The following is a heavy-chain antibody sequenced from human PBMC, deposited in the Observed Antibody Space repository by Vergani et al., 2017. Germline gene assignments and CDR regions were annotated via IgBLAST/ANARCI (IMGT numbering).Heavy chain of an antibody. CDR2: INHSGST. J-gene: IGHJ6*02. CDR3: ARGFLWFGELLGRYYYYGMDV. D-gene: IGHD3-10*01. CDR1: GGSFSGYY. V-gene: IGHV4-34*01. Sequence: QVQLQQWGAGLLKPSETLSLTCAVYGGSFSGYYWSWIRQPPGKGLEWIGEINHSGSTNYNPSLQSRVTISVDTSKNQLSLKLSSVTAADTAGYYCARGFLWFGELLGRYYYYGMDVWGQGTTVTVSS.